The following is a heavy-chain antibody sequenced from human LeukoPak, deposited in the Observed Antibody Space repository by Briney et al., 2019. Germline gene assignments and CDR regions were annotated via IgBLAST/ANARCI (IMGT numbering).Heavy chain of an antibody. V-gene: IGHV3-74*01. CDR3: ARDSTSGIDY. CDR2: ISDSGSSR. CDR1: GFTFSNYW. J-gene: IGHJ4*02. Sequence: PGGSLRLSCAASGFTFSNYWMHWVRQVSGKGLMWFSRISDSGSSRWYADSVKGRFTISRDNAKNTLYLQMNSLGAEDTAVYYCARDSTSGIDYWGQGTLVTVSS. D-gene: IGHD3-10*01.